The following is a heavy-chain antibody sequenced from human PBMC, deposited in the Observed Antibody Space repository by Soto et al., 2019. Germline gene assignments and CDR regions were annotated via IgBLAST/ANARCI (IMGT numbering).Heavy chain of an antibody. V-gene: IGHV4-34*01. CDR2: INHSGST. CDR1: GGSLSGYY. D-gene: IGHD2-15*01. Sequence: PSETLSLTCAVYGGSLSGYYWSWIRQPPGKGLEWIGEINHSGSTNYNPSRKSRVTISVDTSKNQFSLKLSSVTAADTAVYYCARGPGDIVVVVAATRWFDPWGQGTLVTVSS. CDR3: ARGPGDIVVVVAATRWFDP. J-gene: IGHJ5*02.